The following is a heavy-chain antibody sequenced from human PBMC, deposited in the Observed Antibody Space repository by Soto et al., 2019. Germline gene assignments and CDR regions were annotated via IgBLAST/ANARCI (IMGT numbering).Heavy chain of an antibody. Sequence: GSLRLSCAASGFTFSNYAMTWVRQGPGKGLEWVSGISGSGGRSYYADSVKGRFTISRDNSKSTLYLQMNSLRAEDTAVYYCAKAYFVWSSEQPYYFDYWGQGILVTVSS. CDR1: GFTFSNYA. CDR3: AKAYFVWSSEQPYYFDY. J-gene: IGHJ4*02. V-gene: IGHV3-23*01. D-gene: IGHD3-16*01. CDR2: ISGSGGRS.